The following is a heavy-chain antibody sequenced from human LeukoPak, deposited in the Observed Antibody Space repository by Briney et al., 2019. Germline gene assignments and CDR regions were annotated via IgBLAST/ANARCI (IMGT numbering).Heavy chain of an antibody. J-gene: IGHJ3*01. CDR1: GDSISSYY. D-gene: IGHD5-18*01. Sequence: RPSETLSLTCTVSGDSISSYYWSWIRQPPGKGLEWIGYIYYSGSTNYNPSLKSRVTISLDTSKNQVSLNLSSVTAADTAVYYCARPAGRGYSYGLVFWRPGTMVTVSS. V-gene: IGHV4-59*01. CDR2: IYYSGST. CDR3: ARPAGRGYSYGLVF.